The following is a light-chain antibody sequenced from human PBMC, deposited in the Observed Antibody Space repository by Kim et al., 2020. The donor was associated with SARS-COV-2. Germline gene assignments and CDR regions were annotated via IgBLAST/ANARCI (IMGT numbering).Light chain of an antibody. CDR2: GKN. CDR3: KSRDSRGKVV. Sequence: SSELTQDPTVSVALGQTVRITCQGDSLRSYYATWYQQKPGQAPVLVFYGKNNRPSGIPDRFSGSSSGNTASLTITGAQAADEADYYCKSRDSRGKVVFGGGTKVTVL. V-gene: IGLV3-19*01. CDR1: SLRSYY. J-gene: IGLJ2*01.